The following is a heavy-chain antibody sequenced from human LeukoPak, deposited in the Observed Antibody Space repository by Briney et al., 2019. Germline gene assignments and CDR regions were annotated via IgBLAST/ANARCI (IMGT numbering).Heavy chain of an antibody. CDR3: AREPNYYDSIMVDY. Sequence: ASVKVSCKASGYTFTGYYMHWVRQAPGQGLEWMGRINPNSGGTNYAQKFQGTVTMTRDTSISTAYMELSRLRSDDTAVYYCAREPNYYDSIMVDYWGQGTLVTVSS. J-gene: IGHJ4*02. CDR1: GYTFTGYY. D-gene: IGHD3-22*01. V-gene: IGHV1-2*06. CDR2: INPNSGGT.